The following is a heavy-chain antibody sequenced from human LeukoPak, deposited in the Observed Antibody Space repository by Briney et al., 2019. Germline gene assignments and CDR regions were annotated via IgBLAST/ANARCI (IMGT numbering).Heavy chain of an antibody. CDR3: ARDAPDSSWYVGGFDY. V-gene: IGHV3-11*01. CDR2: ISSPGSTT. J-gene: IGHJ4*02. Sequence: PGGSLRLSCAASGFSFSDYYMSWIRQAPGKGLEWVSWVSFISSPGSTTYYADSVKGRFTISRDNAKNSLYLQMNSLSAGDTAVYYCARDAPDSSWYVGGFDYWGQGTLVTVSS. CDR1: GFSFSDYY. D-gene: IGHD6-13*01.